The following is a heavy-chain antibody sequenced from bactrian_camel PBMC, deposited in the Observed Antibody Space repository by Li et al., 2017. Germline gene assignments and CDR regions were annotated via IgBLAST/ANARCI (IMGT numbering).Heavy chain of an antibody. J-gene: IGHJ4*01. Sequence: HVQLVESGGGSVRAGASLRLSCTASRSEYAMGWFRQVPGKEREGIAGFYRGGSKTYFGDSMRGRFTIPQDNAKNTVYLLMNNPKPEDTAMYYCAADCGPRAYEYNYWGQGTQVTVS. CDR1: RSEYA. CDR3: AADCGPRAYEYNY. V-gene: IGHV3S63*01. CDR2: FYRGGSKT.